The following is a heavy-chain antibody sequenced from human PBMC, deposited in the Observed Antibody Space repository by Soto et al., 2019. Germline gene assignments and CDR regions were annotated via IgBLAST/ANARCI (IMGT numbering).Heavy chain of an antibody. CDR3: ARDLGTTTVIIPGY. CDR1: GFTFSSYN. V-gene: IGHV3-33*01. Sequence: QVQLVESGGGVVQPGRSLRLSCAASGFTFSSYNMHWVRQAPGRGLEWVAVTWYDGSNKYNADAVKGRFTISRDNSKNTLYLQMTSLRAEDTALYYCARDLGTTTVIIPGYWGHGTLVTVSS. D-gene: IGHD4-17*01. CDR2: TWYDGSNK. J-gene: IGHJ4*01.